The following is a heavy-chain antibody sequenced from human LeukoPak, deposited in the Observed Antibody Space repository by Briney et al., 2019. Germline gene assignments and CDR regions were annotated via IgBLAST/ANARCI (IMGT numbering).Heavy chain of an antibody. Sequence: HWASVKVSCKASGGTFSSYAISWVRQAPGQGLEWMGRIIPIFGIANYAQKFEGRVMITADKSTSTAYMEISRLRSEDTAVYYCARGPGVTNNNFDYWGQGTLVTVSS. CDR2: IIPIFGIA. D-gene: IGHD4-17*01. CDR3: ARGPGVTNNNFDY. V-gene: IGHV1-69*04. J-gene: IGHJ4*02. CDR1: GGTFSSYA.